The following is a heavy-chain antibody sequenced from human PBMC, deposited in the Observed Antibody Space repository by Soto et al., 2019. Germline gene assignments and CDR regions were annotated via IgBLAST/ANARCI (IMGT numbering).Heavy chain of an antibody. J-gene: IGHJ5*02. CDR2: IYWDDDK. D-gene: IGHD6-13*01. CDR3: AHRRPSSSSWYGNWFDP. CDR1: GFSLSTSGVG. Sequence: QITLKESGPTLVKPTQTLTLTCTFSGFSLSTSGVGVGWIRQPPGKALEWLALIYWDDDKRYSPSLKSRLTITKDTSTNQVVLTMTNMDPVDTATYYCAHRRPSSSSWYGNWFDPWGQGTLVTVSS. V-gene: IGHV2-5*02.